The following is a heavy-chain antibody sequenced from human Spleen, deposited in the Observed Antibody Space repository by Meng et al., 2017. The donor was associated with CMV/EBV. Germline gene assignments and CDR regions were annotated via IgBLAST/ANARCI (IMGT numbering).Heavy chain of an antibody. CDR1: GFSFSNYS. CDR2: ISSSSSSI. V-gene: IGHV3-48*04. D-gene: IGHD2-15*01. CDR3: ARDHIVDI. Sequence: GESLKISCAASGFSFSNYSMNWVRQAPGKGLEWVSYISSSSSSIYYADSVKGRFTFSRDNAKNSLYLQMNSLRAEDTAVYYCARDHIVDIWGQGTMVTVSS. J-gene: IGHJ3*02.